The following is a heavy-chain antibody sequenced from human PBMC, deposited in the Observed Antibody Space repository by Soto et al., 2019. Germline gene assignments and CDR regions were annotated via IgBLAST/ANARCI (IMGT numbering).Heavy chain of an antibody. Sequence: ASVKVSCKASGYTFTGYYMHWVRQAPGQGLEWMGWINPNSGGTNYAQKFQGWVTMTRDTSISTAYMELSRLRSDDTAVYYCAREYHYDSSGYYYRFDYWGQGTLFTV. CDR2: INPNSGGT. J-gene: IGHJ4*02. D-gene: IGHD3-22*01. CDR1: GYTFTGYY. V-gene: IGHV1-2*04. CDR3: AREYHYDSSGYYYRFDY.